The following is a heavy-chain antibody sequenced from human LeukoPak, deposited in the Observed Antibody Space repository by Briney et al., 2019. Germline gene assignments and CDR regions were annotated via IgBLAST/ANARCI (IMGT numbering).Heavy chain of an antibody. D-gene: IGHD6-13*01. CDR2: INHSGST. V-gene: IGHV4-34*01. Sequence: SETLSLTCAVYGGSFSGYYWSWIRQPPGKGLEWIGEINHSGSTNYNPSLKSRVTISVDTSKNQFSLKLSSVTAADTAVYYCARGARSSSSWRLGNWFDLWGQGTLVTVSS. CDR1: GGSFSGYY. J-gene: IGHJ5*02. CDR3: ARGARSSSSWRLGNWFDL.